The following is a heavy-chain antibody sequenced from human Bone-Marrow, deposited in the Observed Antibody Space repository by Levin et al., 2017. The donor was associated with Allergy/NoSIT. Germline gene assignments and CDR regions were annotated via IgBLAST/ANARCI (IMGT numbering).Heavy chain of an antibody. J-gene: IGHJ3*02. CDR3: ARRVGFCTDTRCYGLNAFDI. V-gene: IGHV4-30-4*01. CDR1: GASITSGDYY. CDR2: ISYGGST. Sequence: SQTLSLTCTVSGASITSGDYYWSWIRQPPGKGLEWIGYISYGGSTWYNPSLESRLFISIDTSNNQFSLKLSSVTAADTAVYYCARRVGFCTDTRCYGLNAFDIWGQGTVLTVSS. D-gene: IGHD2-2*01.